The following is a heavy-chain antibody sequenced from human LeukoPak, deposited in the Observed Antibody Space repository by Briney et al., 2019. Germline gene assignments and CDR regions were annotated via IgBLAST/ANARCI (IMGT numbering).Heavy chain of an antibody. V-gene: IGHV1-24*01. J-gene: IGHJ4*02. CDR2: FDPEDGET. D-gene: IGHD1-26*01. CDR3: AGDEGYSGGSQESYFDY. Sequence: ASVKVSCKVSGYTLTELSMHWVRQAPGEGLEWMGGFDPEDGETIYAQKFQGRVTMTEDTSTDTAYMELSRLRSDDTAVYYCAGDEGYSGGSQESYFDYWGQGPLVTVSS. CDR1: GYTLTELS.